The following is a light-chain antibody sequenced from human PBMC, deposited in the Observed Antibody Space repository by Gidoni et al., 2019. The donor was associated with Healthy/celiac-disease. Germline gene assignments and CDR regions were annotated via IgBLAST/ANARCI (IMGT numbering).Light chain of an antibody. CDR1: PSVSSSY. V-gene: IGKV3-20*01. Sequence: IVLTQSPGTLSLSPGERATLSCSASPSVSSSYLAWSQQKPGQAPRLLIYGASRRATGSPDRFSGSGFGKDFTLTISRLEAEDCAVHYWQQYGSSPPFTFGPGTKVDIK. J-gene: IGKJ3*01. CDR2: GAS. CDR3: QQYGSSPPFT.